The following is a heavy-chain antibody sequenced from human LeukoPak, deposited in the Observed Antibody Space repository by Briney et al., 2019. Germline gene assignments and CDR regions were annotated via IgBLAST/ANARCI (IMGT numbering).Heavy chain of an antibody. CDR3: ARHPPYYYDSSGYYFDP. V-gene: IGHV4-59*08. CDR2: IYYSGST. CDR1: GGSFSSYY. D-gene: IGHD3-22*01. J-gene: IGHJ5*02. Sequence: PSETLSLTCTVSGGSFSSYYWSWIRLPPGKGLEWIGSIYYSGSTYYYPSLKSRVTISVDTSKNQFSLRLSSVTAADTAVYYCARHPPYYYDSSGYYFDPWGQGTLVTVSS.